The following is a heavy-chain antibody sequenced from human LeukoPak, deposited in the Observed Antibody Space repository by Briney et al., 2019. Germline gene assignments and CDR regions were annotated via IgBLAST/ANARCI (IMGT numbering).Heavy chain of an antibody. V-gene: IGHV3-53*01. CDR2: IYSGGST. D-gene: IGHD6-13*01. J-gene: IGHJ5*02. CDR3: ARGLLRSQLDWFDP. Sequence: GGSLRLSCAASGFTVSNNYMSWVRQAPGKGLEWVSAIYSGGSTYYADSVKGRFTISRDNSKNTVYLQMNNLRVEDTAVYYCARGLLRSQLDWFDPWGQGTLVTVSS. CDR1: GFTVSNNY.